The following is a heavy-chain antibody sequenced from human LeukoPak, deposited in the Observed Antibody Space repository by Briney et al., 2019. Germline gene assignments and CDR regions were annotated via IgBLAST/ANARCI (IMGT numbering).Heavy chain of an antibody. Sequence: PSETLSLTCTVSGGSISSSSYYWGWIRQPPGKGLEWIGSIYYSGSTYYNPSLKSRVTISVDTSKNQFSLKLSSVTAADTAVYYCARPHGDYDYWGQGTLVTVSS. D-gene: IGHD4-17*01. CDR1: GGSISSSSYY. V-gene: IGHV4-39*01. CDR3: ARPHGDYDY. CDR2: IYYSGST. J-gene: IGHJ4*02.